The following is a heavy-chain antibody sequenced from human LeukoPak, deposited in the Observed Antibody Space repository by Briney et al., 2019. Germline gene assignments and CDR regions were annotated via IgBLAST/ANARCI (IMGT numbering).Heavy chain of an antibody. CDR3: ARDLARLSYYYYYMDV. D-gene: IGHD6-6*01. V-gene: IGHV4-34*01. Sequence: TETLSLTCAVYGGSFSGYYWSWIRQPPGKGLKWIGEINHSGSTNYNPSLKSRVTISVDTSKNQFSLKLSSATAADTAVYYCARDLARLSYYYYYMDVWGKGTTVTVSS. CDR1: GGSFSGYY. J-gene: IGHJ6*03. CDR2: INHSGST.